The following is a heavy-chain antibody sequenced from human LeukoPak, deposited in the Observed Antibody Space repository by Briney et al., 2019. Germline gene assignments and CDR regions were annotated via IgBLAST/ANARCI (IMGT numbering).Heavy chain of an antibody. D-gene: IGHD6-19*01. V-gene: IGHV3-23*01. CDR1: GLTFSNYA. CDR3: AKDAGWPFDY. CDR2: ICANDGNT. J-gene: IGHJ4*02. Sequence: GGSLRLSCAASGLTFSNYAMSWVRQAPGKGLEWVSVICANDGNTYYADAVKGRFTISRDNSKDTLYLQMDSLRAEDTAVYYCAKDAGWPFDYWGQGTLVTVSS.